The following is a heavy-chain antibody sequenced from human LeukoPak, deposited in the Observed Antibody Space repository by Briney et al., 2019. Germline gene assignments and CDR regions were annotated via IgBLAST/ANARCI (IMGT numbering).Heavy chain of an antibody. CDR2: MYYSGST. V-gene: IGHV4-30-4*01. CDR1: GGSITSGDYY. CDR3: ARPYYYDSRIDP. D-gene: IGHD3-22*01. Sequence: SQTLSLTCTVSGGSITSGDYYWSWIRQPPGKGLEWIAYMYYSGSTYYNPSLKSRVTMSADTSKNQFSLKLSSVTAADTAVYYCARPYYYDSRIDPWGQGTLVTVSS. J-gene: IGHJ5*02.